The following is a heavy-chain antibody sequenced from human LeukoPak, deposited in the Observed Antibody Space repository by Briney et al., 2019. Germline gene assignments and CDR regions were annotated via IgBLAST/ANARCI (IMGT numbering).Heavy chain of an antibody. J-gene: IGHJ6*02. CDR2: IKQDGNER. CDR1: GFTFSNYW. CDR3: ARSRRDNYYYYYGMDV. D-gene: IGHD5-24*01. V-gene: IGHV3-7*02. Sequence: TGGSLRLSCAASGFTFSNYWMNWVRQAPGKGLEWVANIKQDGNERYYVESVKGRFTISRDNARNSLYLQMNSLRAEDTAVYYCARSRRDNYYYYYGMDVWGQGTTVTVSS.